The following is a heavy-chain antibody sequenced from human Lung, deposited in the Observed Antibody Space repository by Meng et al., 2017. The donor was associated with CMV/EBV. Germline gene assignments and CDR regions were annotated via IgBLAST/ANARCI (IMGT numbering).Heavy chain of an antibody. V-gene: IGHV3-23*01. CDR3: AKGIKKGSGSYYPYGMDV. CDR1: GFTFSSYA. Sequence: GGSLRLXCAASGFTFSSYAMSWVRQAPGKGLEWVSAISGSGGSTYYADSVKGRFTISRDNSKNTLYLQMNSLRAEDTAVYYCAKGIKKGSGSYYPYGMDVWGQGXTVXVS. J-gene: IGHJ6*02. D-gene: IGHD3-10*01. CDR2: ISGSGGST.